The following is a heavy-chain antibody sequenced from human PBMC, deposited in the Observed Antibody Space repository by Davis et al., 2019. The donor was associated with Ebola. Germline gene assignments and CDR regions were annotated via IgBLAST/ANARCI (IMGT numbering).Heavy chain of an antibody. J-gene: IGHJ5*02. CDR3: ARGQWVLNS. CDR1: GGSINSYY. Sequence: MPSETLSLTCTVSGGSINSYYWSWIRQPPGKGLEWIGYVSPTASNRYNPSLKSRVTISVDTSKSQVSLMLDSVTAADTAVYYCARGQWVLNSWGQGTLVTVSS. CDR2: VSPTASN. D-gene: IGHD6-19*01. V-gene: IGHV4-4*08.